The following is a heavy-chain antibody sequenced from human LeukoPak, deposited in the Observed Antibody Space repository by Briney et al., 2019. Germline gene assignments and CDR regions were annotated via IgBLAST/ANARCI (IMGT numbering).Heavy chain of an antibody. CDR3: ARSGEYYYDSSVFDY. V-gene: IGHV3-7*01. CDR1: GFTFSSSW. CDR2: IKQDGSEK. J-gene: IGHJ4*02. Sequence: GGSLRLSCAASGFTFSSSWMSWVRQAPGKGLEWVANIKQDGSEKYYVDSVKGRFTISRDNAKNSVYLQMNSLRAEDTAVYYCARSGEYYYDSSVFDYWGQGTLVTVSS. D-gene: IGHD3-22*01.